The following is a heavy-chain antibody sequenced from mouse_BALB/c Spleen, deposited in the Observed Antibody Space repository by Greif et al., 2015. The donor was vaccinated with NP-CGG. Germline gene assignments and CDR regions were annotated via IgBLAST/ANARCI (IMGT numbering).Heavy chain of an antibody. V-gene: IGHV1-53*01. CDR1: GYTFTSYF. D-gene: IGHD1-1*01. Sequence: QVQLQQSGAELVKPGASVKLSCKASGYTFTSYFMYWVKQRPGQGLEWIGEINPTNGGTNSNEKFKSKATLTVDKSSSTTCMQLSRLTSEDSAVYYCTRGDFYFWFAYWGQGTLVTVSA. J-gene: IGHJ3*01. CDR2: INPTNGGT. CDR3: TRGDFYFWFAY.